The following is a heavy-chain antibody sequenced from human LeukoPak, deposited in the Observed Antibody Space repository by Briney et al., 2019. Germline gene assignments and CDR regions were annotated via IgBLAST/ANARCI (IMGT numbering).Heavy chain of an antibody. Sequence: PSETLSLTCTVSGGSISGYYWSWIRQPPGKGLEWIGYIYYSGSTNYNPSLKSRVTISVDTSKNQFSLKLSSVTAADTAVYYCARGTDAYDWVDYWGQGTLVTVSS. CDR2: IYYSGST. D-gene: IGHD3-16*01. J-gene: IGHJ4*02. V-gene: IGHV4-59*01. CDR1: GGSISGYY. CDR3: ARGTDAYDWVDY.